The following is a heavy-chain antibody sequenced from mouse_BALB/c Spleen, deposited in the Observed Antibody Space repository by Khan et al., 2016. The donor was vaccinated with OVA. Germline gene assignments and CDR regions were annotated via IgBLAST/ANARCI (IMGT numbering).Heavy chain of an antibody. J-gene: IGHJ3*01. CDR2: IDPSKSET. CDR1: GYTFTSFW. D-gene: IGHD1-1*01. CDR3: TRGGYGSPFAY. V-gene: IGHV1S127*01. Sequence: QVRLQQSGPELVRPGASVKMSCKASGYTFTSFWINWVKQRPGQGLEWIGMIDPSKSETRLNQKFKDKATLNVDKSSNTAYMQRSRLTSEDSAVYYCTRGGYGSPFAYWGQGTLVTVSA.